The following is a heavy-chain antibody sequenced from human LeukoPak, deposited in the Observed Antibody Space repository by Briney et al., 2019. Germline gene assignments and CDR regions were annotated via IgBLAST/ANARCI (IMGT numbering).Heavy chain of an antibody. V-gene: IGHV3-15*01. CDR3: TTDLSLGELSLSDDAFDI. D-gene: IGHD3-16*02. CDR1: GFTFSTYA. Sequence: PGGSLRLSCVASGFTFSTYAMTWVRQAPGKGLEWVGRIKSKTDGGTTDYAAPVKGRFTISRDDSKNTLYLQMNSLKTEDTAVYYCTTDLSLGELSLSDDAFDIWGQGTMVTVSS. J-gene: IGHJ3*02. CDR2: IKSKTDGGTT.